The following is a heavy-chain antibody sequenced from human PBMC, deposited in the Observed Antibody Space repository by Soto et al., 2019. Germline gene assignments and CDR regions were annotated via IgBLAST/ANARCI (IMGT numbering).Heavy chain of an antibody. V-gene: IGHV3-23*01. J-gene: IGHJ6*02. CDR3: AKDLSLAVVPAAMLYYYGMDV. D-gene: IGHD2-2*01. CDR2: ISGSGGST. Sequence: GSLSLSCAASGFTFSSYAMSWVRQGPGKGLEWVSAISGSGGSTYYADSVKGRFTISRDNSKNTLYLQMNSLRAEDTAVYYCAKDLSLAVVPAAMLYYYGMDVWGQGTTVTVSS. CDR1: GFTFSSYA.